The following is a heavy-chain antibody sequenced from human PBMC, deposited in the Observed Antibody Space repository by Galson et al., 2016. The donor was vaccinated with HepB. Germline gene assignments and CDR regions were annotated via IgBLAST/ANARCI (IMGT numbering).Heavy chain of an antibody. D-gene: IGHD3-3*01. Sequence: SVKVSCKATGCTFAKYDIIWVRQAPGQGLEWMGWISVDNGNTNYAQKFQGRVTMTTDTSTTTAYMELTSLRSDDTAVYYCAREEKYYDFWSVYSGYYFDNWGQGTLVTVSS. J-gene: IGHJ4*02. CDR3: AREEKYYDFWSVYSGYYFDN. CDR1: GCTFAKYD. V-gene: IGHV1-18*01. CDR2: ISVDNGNT.